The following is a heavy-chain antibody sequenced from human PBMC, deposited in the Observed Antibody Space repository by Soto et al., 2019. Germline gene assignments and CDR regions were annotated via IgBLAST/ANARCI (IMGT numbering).Heavy chain of an antibody. Sequence: ASVKVSCEASGYTFSTYAIHWVRQAPGQSLEWMGWLNGGTGQTRYSQRFQDRVTITRDTSASTAYMEVSSLRPEDTAVYYCARGKGMEENYYYHGMDIWGHGPTITVSS. V-gene: IGHV1-3*01. CDR1: GYTFSTYA. J-gene: IGHJ6*02. CDR3: ARGKGMEENYYYHGMDI. CDR2: LNGGTGQT. D-gene: IGHD1-1*01.